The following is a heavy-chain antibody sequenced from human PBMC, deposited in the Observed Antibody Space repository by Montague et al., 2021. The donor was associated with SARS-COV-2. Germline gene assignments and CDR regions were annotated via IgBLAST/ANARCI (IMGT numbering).Heavy chain of an antibody. V-gene: IGHV4-30-2*01. CDR2: IYQTGRA. J-gene: IGHJ4*02. D-gene: IGHD5-12*01. Sequence: TLSLTCAVSGGSISGGNSWSWIRQAPGKGLERIGYIYQTGRAYYNPSLKSRVSISIDKSKNQFSLNVTSVTAAYPALYYCARGSGNFPIDNWGLGSLVTVSS. CDR3: ARGSGNFPIDN. CDR1: GGSISGGNS.